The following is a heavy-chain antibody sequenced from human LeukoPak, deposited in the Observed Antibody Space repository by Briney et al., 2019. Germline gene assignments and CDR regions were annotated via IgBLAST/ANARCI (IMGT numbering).Heavy chain of an antibody. Sequence: GGSLRLSCAASGFTFSSNWMGWVRQAPGKGLEWVAFIQNDGSNKYYADSMKGRFTISRDNSKNTLYLQMNSLRAEDTAVYHCAKDEIQGVVGAGPGYWGQGTLVTVSS. CDR2: IQNDGSNK. D-gene: IGHD1-26*01. J-gene: IGHJ4*02. V-gene: IGHV3-30*02. CDR1: GFTFSSNW. CDR3: AKDEIQGVVGAGPGY.